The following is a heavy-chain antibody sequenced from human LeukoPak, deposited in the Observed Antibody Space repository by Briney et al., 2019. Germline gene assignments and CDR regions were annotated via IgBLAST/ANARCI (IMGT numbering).Heavy chain of an antibody. Sequence: GESLQISSEGPGDRFTPYWITWVRQKPGKGLEWMGIIYPGNSDTKYSPSFQGQITISADKSINTAYLQWSSLEASDTAMYYCARRKAVARISYFDSWGQGTLVTVSS. J-gene: IGHJ4*02. CDR1: GDRFTPYW. D-gene: IGHD6-19*01. V-gene: IGHV5-51*01. CDR2: IYPGNSDT. CDR3: ARRKAVARISYFDS.